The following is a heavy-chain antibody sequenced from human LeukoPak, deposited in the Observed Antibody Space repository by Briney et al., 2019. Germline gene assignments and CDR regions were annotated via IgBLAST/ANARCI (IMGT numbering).Heavy chain of an antibody. V-gene: IGHV4-59*12. CDR3: ARDRRQRDYFDF. J-gene: IGHJ4*02. Sequence: SETLSLTCSVSGGAISRYYWSWIRQPPGKGLEWIGYIYYSGSTNYSPSLKSRVTILVDTSKNQFSLKLNSVTAADTAVYYCARDRRQRDYFDFWGQGARVSVSS. CDR1: GGAISRYY. CDR2: IYYSGST. D-gene: IGHD1-1*01.